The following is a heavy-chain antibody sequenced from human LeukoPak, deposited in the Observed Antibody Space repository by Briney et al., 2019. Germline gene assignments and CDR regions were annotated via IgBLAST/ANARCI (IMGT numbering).Heavy chain of an antibody. CDR1: GYTFSGYY. D-gene: IGHD1-26*01. J-gene: IGHJ3*02. V-gene: IGHV1-2*02. Sequence: ASVKVSCKASGYTFSGYYMHWVRQAPGQGLEWMGWIRPNSGGTNYAQKFQGRVTMTRDTSISTAYMELSSLRSDDTAVYYCARVRTAWELSNAFDIWGQGTMVTVSS. CDR3: ARVRTAWELSNAFDI. CDR2: IRPNSGGT.